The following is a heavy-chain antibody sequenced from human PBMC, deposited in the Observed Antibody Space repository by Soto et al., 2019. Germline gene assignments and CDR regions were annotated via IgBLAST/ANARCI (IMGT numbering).Heavy chain of an antibody. Sequence: ASVKVYCKASGYTFTSYDINWVRQATGQGLEWMGWMNPNSGNTGYAQKFQGGVTMTRNTSISTAYMELSSLRSEDTAVYYCARAAGRNYDILTGYYSNYYYYMDVWGKGTTVTVSS. V-gene: IGHV1-8*01. D-gene: IGHD3-9*01. CDR1: GYTFTSYD. CDR3: ARAAGRNYDILTGYYSNYYYYMDV. J-gene: IGHJ6*03. CDR2: MNPNSGNT.